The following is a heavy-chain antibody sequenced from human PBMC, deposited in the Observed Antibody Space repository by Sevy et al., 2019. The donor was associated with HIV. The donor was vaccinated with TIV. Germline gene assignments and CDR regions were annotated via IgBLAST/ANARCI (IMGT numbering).Heavy chain of an antibody. CDR2: ISYDGSNK. D-gene: IGHD3-10*01. V-gene: IGHV3-30-3*01. Sequence: GGSLRLSCAASGFTFSSYATHWVRQAPGKGLEWVAVISYDGSNKYYADSVKGRFTISRDNSKNTLYLQMNSLRAEDTAVYYCAGTQEGYGSGSYYNVWEDYYGMDVWGQGTTVTVSS. CDR1: GFTFSSYA. J-gene: IGHJ6*02. CDR3: AGTQEGYGSGSYYNVWEDYYGMDV.